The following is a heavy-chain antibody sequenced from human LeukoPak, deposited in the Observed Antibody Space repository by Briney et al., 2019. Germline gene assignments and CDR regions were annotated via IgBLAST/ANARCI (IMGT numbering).Heavy chain of an antibody. Sequence: PSETLSLTCTVSGGSISSSSYYWGWIRQPPGKGLEWIGSIYYSGSTYYNPSLKSRVTLSVDTSKNQFSLKLSSVTAADTAVYYCARIRSKLNWFDPWGQGTLVTVSS. CDR1: GGSISSSSYY. V-gene: IGHV4-39*07. D-gene: IGHD1-26*01. J-gene: IGHJ5*02. CDR2: IYYSGST. CDR3: ARIRSKLNWFDP.